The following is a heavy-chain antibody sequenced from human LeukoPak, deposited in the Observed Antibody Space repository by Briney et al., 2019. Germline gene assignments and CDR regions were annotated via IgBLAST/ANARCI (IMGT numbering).Heavy chain of an antibody. CDR2: IFCSGGT. CDR1: GASITSDIFY. V-gene: IGHV4-61*01. Sequence: SETLSLTCTVSGASITSDIFYWSWIRQPPGKGLEWLGCIFCSGGTNYKPSLKSRITISVDTSKNQLSLRLSSVTAADTAVYYCARHVDYWGQGTLVTVSS. CDR3: ARHVDY. J-gene: IGHJ4*02.